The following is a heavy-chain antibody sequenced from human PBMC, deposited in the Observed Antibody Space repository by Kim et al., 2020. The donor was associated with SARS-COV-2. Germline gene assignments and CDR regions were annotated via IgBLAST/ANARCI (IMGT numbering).Heavy chain of an antibody. CDR1: GYSFTTYW. D-gene: IGHD2-15*01. CDR2: IDPTDSYT. J-gene: IGHJ5*02. Sequence: GESLKISCKASGYSFTTYWISWVRQMPGKGLEWMGRIDPTDSYTNYNTSFQGHVTISIDKSINTAYLQWNSLRASDTAMYYCARERISQTPFDPWGQGTLVIVSS. V-gene: IGHV5-10-1*01. CDR3: ARERISQTPFDP.